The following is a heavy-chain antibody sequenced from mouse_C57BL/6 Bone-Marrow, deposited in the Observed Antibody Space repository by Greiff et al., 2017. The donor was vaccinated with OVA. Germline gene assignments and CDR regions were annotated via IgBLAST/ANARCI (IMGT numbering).Heavy chain of an antibody. J-gene: IGHJ2*01. CDR3: TKVGGQLRD. D-gene: IGHD3-2*02. Sequence: EVQLQQSGAELVRPGASVKLSCTASGFNIKDDYMHWVKQRPEQGLEWIGWIDPENGDTEYASKFQGKATITADTSSNTAYLQLSSLTSEDTAVYYCTKVGGQLRDWGQGTTLTVSS. CDR1: GFNIKDDY. V-gene: IGHV14-4*01. CDR2: IDPENGDT.